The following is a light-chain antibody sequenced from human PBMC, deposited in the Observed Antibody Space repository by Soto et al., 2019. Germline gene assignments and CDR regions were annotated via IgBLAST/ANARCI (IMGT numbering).Light chain of an antibody. J-gene: IGKJ4*01. V-gene: IGKV1-27*01. CDR2: TSS. Sequence: DIQLTQSPSSLSASVGDRVTITCRASQDISNFLSWYQQKPGKVPRLLIYTSSTLQSGVPSRFSGSGSGTDFILTISSQQPEDVATYFCQKHDNPPLTFGGGTKVEIK. CDR3: QKHDNPPLT. CDR1: QDISNF.